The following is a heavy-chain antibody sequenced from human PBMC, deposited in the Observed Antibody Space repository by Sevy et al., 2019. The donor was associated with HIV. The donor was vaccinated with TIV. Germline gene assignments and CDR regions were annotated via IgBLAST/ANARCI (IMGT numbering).Heavy chain of an antibody. Sequence: GGSLRLSCAASGITLTPYWMHWVRQVPGKGLVWVSRINSDGCSTSYAESVKGRFTISRDNGKNTVYLQMKSLRVEDTAVYFCSRGLYYYDMRGHQEPGDYWGQGVLVTVSS. D-gene: IGHD3-22*01. V-gene: IGHV3-74*01. CDR1: GITLTPYW. J-gene: IGHJ4*02. CDR2: INSDGCST. CDR3: SRGLYYYDMRGHQEPGDY.